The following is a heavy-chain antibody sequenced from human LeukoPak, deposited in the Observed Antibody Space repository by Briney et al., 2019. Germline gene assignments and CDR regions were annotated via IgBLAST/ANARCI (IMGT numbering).Heavy chain of an antibody. V-gene: IGHV4-61*02. J-gene: IGHJ6*03. CDR1: GGSISSGSYY. CDR2: IYTSGST. D-gene: IGHD2-2*01. Sequence: PSQTLSLTCTVSGGSISSGSYYWSWIRQPAGKGLEWIGRIYTSGSTNYNPSLKSRVTMSVDTSKNQFSLKLSSVTAADTAVYYCARSLVPAAIPYYYYYYMDVWGKGTTVTIPS. CDR3: ARSLVPAAIPYYYYYYMDV.